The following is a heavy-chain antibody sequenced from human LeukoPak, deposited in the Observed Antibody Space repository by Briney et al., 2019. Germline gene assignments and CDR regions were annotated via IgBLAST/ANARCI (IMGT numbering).Heavy chain of an antibody. D-gene: IGHD2/OR15-2a*01. CDR1: GFSLSGSW. CDR3: ARSDYFHN. Sequence: GGSLRLSCEASGFSLSGSWMAWVRQAPGKGLMWVSQSKYDGSTKSYAASVRGRFTISRDNAKNTLYLHMDSLRAEDTAVYYCARSDYFHNWGQGTMVVVSA. V-gene: IGHV3-74*01. CDR2: SKYDGSTK. J-gene: IGHJ3*01.